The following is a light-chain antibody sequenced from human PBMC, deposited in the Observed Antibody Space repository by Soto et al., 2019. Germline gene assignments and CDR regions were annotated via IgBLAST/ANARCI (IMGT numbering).Light chain of an antibody. CDR1: QSVSGN. CDR2: GAS. V-gene: IGKV3-15*01. J-gene: IGKJ5*01. CDR3: QQDNNWPPIT. Sequence: EIVMTQSPATLSVSPGERATLSCRASQSVSGNLAWYQQKPGQAPRLLIYGASTRATGIPARFSGSGSGTEFTLTIGSLQSEDFAVYYCQQDNNWPPITFGQGTRLEIK.